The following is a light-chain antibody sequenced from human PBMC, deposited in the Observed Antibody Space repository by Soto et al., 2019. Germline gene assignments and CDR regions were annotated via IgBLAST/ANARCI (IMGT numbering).Light chain of an antibody. CDR2: GAS. V-gene: IGKV3-20*01. Sequence: VFTQSPVTLSVSPGAIATISCRASQSVSSSYLAWYQQKPGQAPRLLIYGASSRATGIPDRFSGSGSGTDFTLTISRLEPDDFAVYYCQHYGDSSWTFGQGTEVDI. CDR1: QSVSSSY. J-gene: IGKJ1*01. CDR3: QHYGDSSWT.